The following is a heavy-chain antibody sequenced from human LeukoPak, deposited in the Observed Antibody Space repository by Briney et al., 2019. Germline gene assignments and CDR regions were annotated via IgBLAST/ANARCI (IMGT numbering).Heavy chain of an antibody. CDR3: ARDPMVRGVIQNWFDP. CDR2: INPNSGGT. CDR1: GYTFTGYY. J-gene: IGHJ5*02. Sequence: ASVKVSCKASGYTFTGYYMHWVRQAPGQGLEWMGWINPNSGGTNYAQKFQGRVTVTRDTSISTAYMELARLRSDDTAVYYCARDPMVRGVIQNWFDPWGQGTLVTVSS. V-gene: IGHV1-2*02. D-gene: IGHD3-10*01.